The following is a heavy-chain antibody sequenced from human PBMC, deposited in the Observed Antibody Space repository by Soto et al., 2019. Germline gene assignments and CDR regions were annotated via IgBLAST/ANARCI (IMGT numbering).Heavy chain of an antibody. CDR2: IYYSGST. V-gene: IGHV4-39*01. CDR3: ARSSYYDSSGPYE. D-gene: IGHD3-22*01. Sequence: PSETLSLTCTVSGGSISSSSYYWGWIRQPPGKGLEWIGSIYYSGSTYYNPSLKSRVTISVDTSKNQFSLKLSSVTAADTAVYYCARSSYYDSSGPYEWGQGTLVTVSS. J-gene: IGHJ4*02. CDR1: GGSISSSSYY.